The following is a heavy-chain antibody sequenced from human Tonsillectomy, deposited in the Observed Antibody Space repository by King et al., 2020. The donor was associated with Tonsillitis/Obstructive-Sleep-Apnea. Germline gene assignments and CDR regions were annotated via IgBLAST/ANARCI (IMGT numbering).Heavy chain of an antibody. CDR3: ARDSLSNYNDY. V-gene: IGHV3-53*01. J-gene: IGHJ4*02. CDR2: IYSGGST. D-gene: IGHD4-11*01. CDR1: GFTVSSNY. Sequence: EVQLVESGGGLIQPGGSLRLSCAASGFTVSSNYMSWVRQAPGKGLEWVSVIYSGGSTYYADSVKGRFTISRDNSKNTLYLQMNSLRAEDTAVYYCARDSLSNYNDYWGQGTLGTVSS.